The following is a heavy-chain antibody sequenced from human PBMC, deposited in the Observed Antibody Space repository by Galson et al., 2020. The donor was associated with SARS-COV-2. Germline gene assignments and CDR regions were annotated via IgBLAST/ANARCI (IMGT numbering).Heavy chain of an antibody. J-gene: IGHJ4*02. Sequence: ASVKVSCKASGYTFSSYGISWVRQAPGQGLEWMGWISTYNGDTYYAQSLQGRVTMTTDTSTSTAYMDLRSLRSDDTAVYYCGRDFWYYASGSEHWGQGTLVTVSS. D-gene: IGHD3-10*01. V-gene: IGHV1-18*01. CDR2: ISTYNGDT. CDR3: GRDFWYYASGSEH. CDR1: GYTFSSYG.